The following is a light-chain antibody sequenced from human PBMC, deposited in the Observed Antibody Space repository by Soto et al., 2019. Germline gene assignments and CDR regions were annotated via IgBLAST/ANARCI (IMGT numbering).Light chain of an antibody. CDR1: QTVSSSY. CDR2: GAS. Sequence: EIVLTQSPGTLSLSPGERATLSCRASQTVSSSYLAWYQQKPGQAPRLLIYGASSRATGIPDSFSGSGSGTDFTLNISRLEPEDFAVYYCQQYDSPPFTFGQGTNLEIK. CDR3: QQYDSPPFT. V-gene: IGKV3-20*01. J-gene: IGKJ2*01.